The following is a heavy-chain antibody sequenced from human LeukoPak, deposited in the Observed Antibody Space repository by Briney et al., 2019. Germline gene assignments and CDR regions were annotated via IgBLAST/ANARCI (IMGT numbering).Heavy chain of an antibody. CDR1: GYSITSGFS. CDR3: AREGAVPGIDP. Sequence: SETLSLTCAVSGYSITSGFSWGWTRQPPGKGLEWIGTISHGGTTDYKSTLESRLTISMDTSKNLFSLRLTSVTAADTAVYYCAREGAVPGIDPWGQGTLVTVSS. V-gene: IGHV4-38-2*02. J-gene: IGHJ5*02. CDR2: ISHGGTT. D-gene: IGHD3-16*01.